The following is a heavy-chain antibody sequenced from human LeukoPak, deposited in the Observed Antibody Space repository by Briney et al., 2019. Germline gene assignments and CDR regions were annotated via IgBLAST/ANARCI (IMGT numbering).Heavy chain of an antibody. CDR1: GFTFSNFV. Sequence: PGGSLRLSCTASGFTFSNFVMSWVRQAPGKGLEWVSSISDNGGTIYHTDSVKGRFATSRDNSKKTLYLQMNSLRAEDTAIYYCAKDRAIRGGEGFDSWGQGTLVTVSS. CDR3: AKDRAIRGGEGFDS. CDR2: ISDNGGTI. V-gene: IGHV3-23*01. J-gene: IGHJ4*02. D-gene: IGHD2-21*01.